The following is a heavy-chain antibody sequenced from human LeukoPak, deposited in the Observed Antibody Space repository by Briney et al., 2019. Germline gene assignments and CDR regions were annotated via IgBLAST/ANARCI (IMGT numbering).Heavy chain of an antibody. D-gene: IGHD2-2*01. CDR2: IYYSGST. CDR3: ARGDCSSTSCYVVY. J-gene: IGHJ4*02. Sequence: SQTLSLTCTVSGGSISSGGYYWSWIRQHPGKGLEWIGYIYYSGSTYYNPSLKSRVTISVDTSKNQFSLKLSSVTAADTAVYYCARGDCSSTSCYVVYWGRGTLVTVSS. CDR1: GGSISSGGYY. V-gene: IGHV4-31*03.